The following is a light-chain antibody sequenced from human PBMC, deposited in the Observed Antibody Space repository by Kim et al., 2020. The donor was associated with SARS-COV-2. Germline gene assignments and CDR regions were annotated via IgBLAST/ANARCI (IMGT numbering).Light chain of an antibody. J-gene: IGKJ2*01. CDR1: QSSSSY. Sequence: SASVGDRVTITCRASQSSSSYLNWYQQKPGKAPKLLIYAASSLQSGVPSRFSGSGSGTDFTLTISSLQPADFATYYCQQSYSTPYTFGQGTKLEIK. CDR3: QQSYSTPYT. V-gene: IGKV1-39*01. CDR2: AAS.